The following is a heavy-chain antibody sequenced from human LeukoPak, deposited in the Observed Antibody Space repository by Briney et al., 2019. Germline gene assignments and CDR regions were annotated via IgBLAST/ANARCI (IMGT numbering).Heavy chain of an antibody. D-gene: IGHD6-19*01. CDR2: ISYDGSNK. CDR3: AKDFYSSGKSIDY. CDR1: GFTFSSYA. J-gene: IGHJ4*02. V-gene: IGHV3-30-3*01. Sequence: GGSLRLSCAASGFTFSSYAMHWVRQAPGKGLEWVAVISYDGSNKYYADSVKGRFTISRDNSKNTLYLQMNSLRGEDTAVYYCAKDFYSSGKSIDYWGQGTLVTVSS.